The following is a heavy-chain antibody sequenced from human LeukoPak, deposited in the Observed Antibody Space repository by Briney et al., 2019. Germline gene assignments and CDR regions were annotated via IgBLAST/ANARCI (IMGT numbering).Heavy chain of an antibody. CDR2: ITMSGNTI. CDR3: ARESELGDYQPLDF. Sequence: PGGSLRLSCAASGFTFSTYTMSWVRQAPGKGLECVSYITMSGNTIYYADSVKGRFTISRDNAKNSLYLQMYSLRADDTAVYYCARESELGDYQPLDFLGQGALVTVSS. V-gene: IGHV3-48*01. D-gene: IGHD4-17*01. CDR1: GFTFSTYT. J-gene: IGHJ4*02.